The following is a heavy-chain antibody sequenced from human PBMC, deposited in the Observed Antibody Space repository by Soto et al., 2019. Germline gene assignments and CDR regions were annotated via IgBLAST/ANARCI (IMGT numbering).Heavy chain of an antibody. CDR2: IYYSGST. V-gene: IGHV4-39*01. D-gene: IGHD1-1*01. J-gene: IGHJ4*02. CDR1: GASIGSSSYY. CDR3: ARRILKWVQLAHSDY. Sequence: SETLSLTWTVSGASIGSSSYYWGWIRQPPGKGLEWIGSIYYSGSTYYNPSLKSRVTISVDTSKNQFSLKLGSVTAADTAVYYCARRILKWVQLAHSDYWGQGTLVTVSS.